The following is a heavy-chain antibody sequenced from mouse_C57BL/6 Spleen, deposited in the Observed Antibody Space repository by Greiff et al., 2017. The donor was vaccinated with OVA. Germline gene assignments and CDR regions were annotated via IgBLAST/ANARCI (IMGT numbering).Heavy chain of an antibody. CDR2: IYPGSGST. CDR1: GYTFTSYW. V-gene: IGHV1-55*01. J-gene: IGHJ3*01. D-gene: IGHD1-1*01. CDR3: ADGSSYGFAY. Sequence: QVHVKQPGAELVKPGASVKMSCKASGYTFTSYWITWVKQRPGQGLEWIGDIYPGSGSTNYNEKFKSKATLTVDTSSSTAYMQLSSLTSEDSAVYYCADGSSYGFAYWGQGTLVTVSA.